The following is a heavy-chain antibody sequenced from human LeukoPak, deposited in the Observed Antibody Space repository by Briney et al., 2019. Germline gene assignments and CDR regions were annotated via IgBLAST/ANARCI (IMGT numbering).Heavy chain of an antibody. CDR1: GASISSYY. CDR2: IYYTGTT. J-gene: IGHJ5*02. D-gene: IGHD2-21*01. V-gene: IGHV4-59*01. CDR3: ASYSSWWFDP. Sequence: SETLSLTCTVSGASISSYYWSWIRQPPGKGLEWIGYIYYTGTTKFNPSLRSRLTISLDTSSNQFSLKLNSVTAADTAVYFCASYSSWWFDPWGQGNLVTVSS.